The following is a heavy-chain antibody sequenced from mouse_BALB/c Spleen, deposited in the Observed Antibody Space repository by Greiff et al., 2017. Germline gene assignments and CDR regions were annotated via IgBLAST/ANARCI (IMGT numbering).Heavy chain of an antibody. Sequence: VQLHQPGAELVKPGASVKLSCKASGYTFTSYYMYWVKQRPGQGLEWIGGINPSNGGTNFNEKFKSKATLTVDKSSSTAYMQLSSLTSEDSAVYYCTRDGRGLAYWGQGTLVTVSA. D-gene: IGHD1-1*02. J-gene: IGHJ3*01. CDR1: GYTFTSYY. CDR3: TRDGRGLAY. V-gene: IGHV1S81*02. CDR2: INPSNGGT.